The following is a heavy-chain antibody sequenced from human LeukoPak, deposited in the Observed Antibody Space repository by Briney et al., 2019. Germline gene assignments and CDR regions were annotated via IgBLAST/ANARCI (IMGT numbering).Heavy chain of an antibody. V-gene: IGHV1-2*06. CDR1: GYTFTGYY. Sequence: GASVKVSCKASGYTFTGYYMHWVRQAPGQGLEWMGRINPNSGGTNYAQKFQGRVTMTRDTSISTAYMELSRLRSDDTAVYYCARHDYGDSQLDYWGQGTLVTVSS. CDR3: ARHDYGDSQLDY. CDR2: INPNSGGT. D-gene: IGHD4-17*01. J-gene: IGHJ4*02.